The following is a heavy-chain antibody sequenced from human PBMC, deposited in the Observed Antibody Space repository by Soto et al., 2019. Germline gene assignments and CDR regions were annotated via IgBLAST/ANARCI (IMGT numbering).Heavy chain of an antibody. J-gene: IGHJ4*02. V-gene: IGHV3-23*01. CDR1: GFTFSNFA. Sequence: EVRLLESGGGLVQPGGSLRLSCAGSGFTFSNFAMSWVRQAPGKGLEWVSAMSASGSTTFYADSVRGRFTMSRDNSKNMMYLQMNGLRADDTAIYCCASASWFGKVAQGGDYWGQGTLVTVSS. CDR3: ASASWFGKVAQGGDY. CDR2: MSASGSTT. D-gene: IGHD3-10*01.